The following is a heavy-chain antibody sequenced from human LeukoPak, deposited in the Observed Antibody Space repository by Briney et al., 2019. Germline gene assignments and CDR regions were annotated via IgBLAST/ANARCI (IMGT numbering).Heavy chain of an antibody. CDR3: ARGASSGYRIDY. CDR2: VSPDGTGT. V-gene: IGHV3-74*01. J-gene: IGHJ4*02. Sequence: GGSLRLSCAASGFTFNTYWMRWVRQAPGKGLVWVSRVSPDGTGTNYAGSVKGRFTISRDNAKNTLYLQLNSLRVEDMAVYYCARGASSGYRIDYWSQGTLVTVPS. CDR1: GFTFNTYW. D-gene: IGHD3-10*01.